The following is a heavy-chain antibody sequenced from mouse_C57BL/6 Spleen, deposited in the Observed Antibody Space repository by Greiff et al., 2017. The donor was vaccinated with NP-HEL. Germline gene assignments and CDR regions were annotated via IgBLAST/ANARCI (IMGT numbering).Heavy chain of an antibody. CDR1: GFNIKDVY. D-gene: IGHD1-1*01. V-gene: IGHV14-4*01. CDR2: IDPENGDT. CDR3: TTGTTVVAPGYYFDD. J-gene: IGHJ2*01. Sequence: EVQLQQSGAELVRPGASVKLSCTASGFNIKDVYMHWVKQRPEQGLEWIGWIDPENGDTEYASKFQGKATITADTSSNTAYLQLSSLTSEDTAVYYCTTGTTVVAPGYYFDDWGQGTTLTVSS.